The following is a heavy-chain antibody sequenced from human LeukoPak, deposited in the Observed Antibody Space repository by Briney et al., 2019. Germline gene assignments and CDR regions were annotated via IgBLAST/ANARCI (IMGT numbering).Heavy chain of an antibody. CDR3: ARDCPYSSRPYYMDV. CDR1: GYTFTSYD. CDR2: MNPNSGNT. D-gene: IGHD6-13*01. J-gene: IGHJ6*03. V-gene: IGHV1-8*01. Sequence: VASVKVSCKASGYTFTSYDINWVRQATGQGLEWMGWMNPNSGNTGYAQKFQGRVTMTRNTSISTAYMELSSLRSEDTAVYYCARDCPYSSRPYYMDVWGKGTTVTVSS.